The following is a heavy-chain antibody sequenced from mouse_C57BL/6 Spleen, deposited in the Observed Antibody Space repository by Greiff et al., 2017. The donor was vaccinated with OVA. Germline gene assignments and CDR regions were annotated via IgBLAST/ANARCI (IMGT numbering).Heavy chain of an antibody. CDR1: RFSFNTYA. CDR3: VRHNDYDVYYAMDY. CDR2: IRSKSNNYAT. Sequence: EVQLVESGGGLVQPKGSLKLSCAASRFSFNTYAMNWVRQAPGKGLEWVARIRSKSNNYATYYADSVKDRFTISRDDSESMLYLQMNNLKTEDTAMYYCVRHNDYDVYYAMDYWGQGTSVTVSS. V-gene: IGHV10-1*01. D-gene: IGHD2-4*01. J-gene: IGHJ4*01.